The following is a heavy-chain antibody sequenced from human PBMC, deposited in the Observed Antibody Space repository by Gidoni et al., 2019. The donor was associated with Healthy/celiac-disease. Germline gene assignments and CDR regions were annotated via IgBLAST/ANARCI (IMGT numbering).Heavy chain of an antibody. D-gene: IGHD3-16*01. V-gene: IGHV1-2*04. Sequence: QVQLVQSGAQVQKPGASVKVSCKAPVSTFTGYYMHWVRLAPGQGLEWMGWINPNSGGTNYAQKFQGWVTMTRDTSISTAYMELSRLRSGDTAVYYCARAAYYDDVWGSYCSPLDYWGQGTLVTVSS. CDR3: ARAAYYDDVWGSYCSPLDY. J-gene: IGHJ4*02. CDR1: VSTFTGYY. CDR2: INPNSGGT.